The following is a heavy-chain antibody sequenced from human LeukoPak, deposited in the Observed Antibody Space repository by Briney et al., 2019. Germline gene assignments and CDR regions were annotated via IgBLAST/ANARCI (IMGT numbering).Heavy chain of an antibody. J-gene: IGHJ4*02. V-gene: IGHV3-7*03. CDR3: ARSPHILTGENFDY. D-gene: IGHD3-9*01. CDR1: GFTFSSYA. CDR2: IKQDGSEK. Sequence: GGSLRLSCAASGFTFSSYAMSWVRQAPGKGLEWVANIKQDGSEKYYVDSVKGRFTISRDNAKNSLYLQMNSLRADDTAVYYCARSPHILTGENFDYWGQGTLVTVSS.